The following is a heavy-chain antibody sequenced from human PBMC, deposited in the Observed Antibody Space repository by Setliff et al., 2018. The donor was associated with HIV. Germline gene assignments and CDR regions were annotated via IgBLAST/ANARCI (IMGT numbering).Heavy chain of an antibody. V-gene: IGHV4-61*09. J-gene: IGHJ3*02. Sequence: PSETLSLTCTVSGDSITSGTYYWSWIRQPAGMRLEWIGHISTSGTTNYNPSLKSRVTISADTSKSQFSLRLKSVTAADTALYYCASGSPFDGFDMWGQGTMVTVS. CDR2: ISTSGTT. D-gene: IGHD1-26*01. CDR3: ASGSPFDGFDM. CDR1: GDSITSGTYY.